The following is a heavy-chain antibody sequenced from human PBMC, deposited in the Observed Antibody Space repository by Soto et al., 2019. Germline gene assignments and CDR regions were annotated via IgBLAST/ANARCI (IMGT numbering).Heavy chain of an antibody. CDR2: ISAYNGNT. V-gene: IGHV1-18*01. Sequence: ASVKVSCKASGYTFTSYGISWVRQAPGQGLEWMGWISAYNGNTNYAQKLQGRVTMTTDTSTSTAYMELRSLRSDDTAVYYCARDISSLILRFLEWLPTAGIDYYYYGMDVWGQGTTVTV. CDR3: ARDISSLILRFLEWLPTAGIDYYYYGMDV. J-gene: IGHJ6*02. CDR1: GYTFTSYG. D-gene: IGHD3-3*01.